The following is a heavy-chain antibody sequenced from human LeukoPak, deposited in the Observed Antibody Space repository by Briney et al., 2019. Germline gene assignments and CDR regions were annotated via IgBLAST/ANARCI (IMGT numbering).Heavy chain of an antibody. V-gene: IGHV3-21*01. J-gene: IGHJ4*02. CDR2: ISSSSSYI. CDR1: GFTFSSYS. D-gene: IGHD6-13*01. Sequence: GGSLRPSCAASGFTFSSYSMNWVRQAPGKGLEWVSFISSSSSYIYYADSVKGRFTISRDNAKNSLYLQMNSLRAEDTAVYYCARVLEAASFDYWGQGTPVTVSS. CDR3: ARVLEAASFDY.